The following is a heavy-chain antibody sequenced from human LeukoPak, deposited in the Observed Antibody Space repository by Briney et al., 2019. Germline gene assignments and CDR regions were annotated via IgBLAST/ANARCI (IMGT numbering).Heavy chain of an antibody. CDR2: IYYSGST. CDR1: GGSISSYY. CDR3: ARVRYFDWLGVTDAFDI. V-gene: IGHV4-59*01. J-gene: IGHJ3*02. Sequence: SETLSLTCTVSGGSISSYYWSWIRQPPGKGLEWIGYIYYSGSTNYNPSLKSRVTISVDTSKNQLSLKLRSVTAADTAVYYCARVRYFDWLGVTDAFDIWGQGTMVTVSS. D-gene: IGHD3-9*01.